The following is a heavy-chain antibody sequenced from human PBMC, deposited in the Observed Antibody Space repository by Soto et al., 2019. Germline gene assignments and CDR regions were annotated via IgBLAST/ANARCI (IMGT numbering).Heavy chain of an antibody. V-gene: IGHV3-64D*06. CDR3: VKGNQLLRYYFEF. CDR2: ITSDGDST. CDR1: GFTFSNYA. Sequence: VGSLRLSCSVSGFTFSNYAMHWVRQAPGKGLEYVSGITSDGDSTWHADSVKDRFTISRDNSKNTLFLQMSSLRVEDTAIYFCVKGNQLLRYYFEFWGPGTLVTVSS. D-gene: IGHD2-15*01. J-gene: IGHJ4*01.